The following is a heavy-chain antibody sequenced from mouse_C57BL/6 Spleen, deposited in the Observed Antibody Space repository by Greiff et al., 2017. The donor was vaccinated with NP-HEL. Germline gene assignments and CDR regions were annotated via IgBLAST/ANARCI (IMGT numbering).Heavy chain of an antibody. Sequence: VQLQESGPELVKPGASVKISCKASGYAFSSSWMNWVKQRPGKGLEWIGRIYPGDGDTNYNGKFKGKATLTADKSSSTAYMQLSSLTSEDSAVYFCARTAPGRDYLGQGTTLTVSS. J-gene: IGHJ2*01. CDR2: IYPGDGDT. CDR3: ARTAPGRDY. CDR1: GYAFSSSW. V-gene: IGHV1-82*01.